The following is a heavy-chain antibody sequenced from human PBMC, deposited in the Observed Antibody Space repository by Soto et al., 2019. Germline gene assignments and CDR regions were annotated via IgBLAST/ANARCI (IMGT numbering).Heavy chain of an antibody. J-gene: IGHJ6*02. CDR3: ARQGSTGAMYFYGMDV. D-gene: IGHD2-2*01. CDR2: IYPDDSDT. Sequence: GESLKISCKGSGYTFSSYWIAWVRQMPGKGLEWMGIIYPDDSDTRYSPSFEGHVTISADKSTNTAYLQWSSLRAPDTAMYYCARQGSTGAMYFYGMDVWGQGTTVTVSS. CDR1: GYTFSSYW. V-gene: IGHV5-51*01.